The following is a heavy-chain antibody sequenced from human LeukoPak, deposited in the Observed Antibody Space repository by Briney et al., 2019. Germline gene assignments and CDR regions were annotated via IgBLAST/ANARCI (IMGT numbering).Heavy chain of an antibody. CDR2: IYSGGST. J-gene: IGHJ3*02. CDR3: AKEMATMNAFDI. CDR1: GFPVSSNY. Sequence: GSLRLSCAASGFPVSSNYMSWVRQAPGKGLEWVSVIYSGGSTDYKDSVKDRLIISRDNSKNTLYLQMNSLRAEDTAVYYCAKEMATMNAFDIWGQGTMVTVSS. D-gene: IGHD5-24*01. V-gene: IGHV3-66*01.